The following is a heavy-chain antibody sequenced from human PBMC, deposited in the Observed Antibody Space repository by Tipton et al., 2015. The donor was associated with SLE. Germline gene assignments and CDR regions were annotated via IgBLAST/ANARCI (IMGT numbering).Heavy chain of an antibody. V-gene: IGHV4-59*01. CDR3: ARDGEYCSGGSCYRTFDI. CDR1: GGSISSYY. Sequence: TLSLTCTVSGGSISSYYWSWIRQPPGKGLEWIGYIYYSGSTNYNPSLKSRVTISVDTSKNQFSLKLSSVTAADTAVYYCARDGEYCSGGSCYRTFDIWGQGTMVTVSS. CDR2: IYYSGST. D-gene: IGHD2-15*01. J-gene: IGHJ3*02.